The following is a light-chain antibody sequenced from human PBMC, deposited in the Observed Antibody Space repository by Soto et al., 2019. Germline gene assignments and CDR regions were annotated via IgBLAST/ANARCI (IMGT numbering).Light chain of an antibody. CDR1: QTISSW. J-gene: IGKJ5*01. CDR3: QQYNSYPLT. V-gene: IGKV1-5*03. CDR2: KAS. Sequence: DIQMTQSPSTLSESVGDRVTITCRASQTISSWLAWYQQKPGKAPKLLIYKASSLESGVPSRFSGSGSGTEFTLTISSLQPDDFATYYCQQYNSYPLTFGQGTRLEI.